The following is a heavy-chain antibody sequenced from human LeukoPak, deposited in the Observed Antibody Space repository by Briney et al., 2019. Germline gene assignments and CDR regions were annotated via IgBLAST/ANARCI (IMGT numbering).Heavy chain of an antibody. D-gene: IGHD3/OR15-3a*01. V-gene: IGHV4-59*08. CDR2: IYYRVTS. Sequence: SETLSLTCTVSGDSISTYYWSWIRQPPGKGLEWIGYIYYRVTSDYNPSLKSRVTMSVDMSTRQISLKLSSVTAADTAVYYCARQTGSGLFILPGGQGTLVTVSS. CDR1: GDSISTYY. J-gene: IGHJ4*02. CDR3: ARQTGSGLFILP.